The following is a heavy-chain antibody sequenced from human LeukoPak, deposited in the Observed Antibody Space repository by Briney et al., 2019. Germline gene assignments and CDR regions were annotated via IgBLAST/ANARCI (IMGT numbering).Heavy chain of an antibody. CDR1: GFTFSSYW. Sequence: GGSLRLSCTASGFTFSSYWMHWVRQAPGKGLIWVSRIDSDGSGTTYADSVKGRFTISRDNAKNTLYLQMNSLRAEDTAVYYCAADRGDYSGSYWTAFDIWGQGTMVTVSS. J-gene: IGHJ3*02. CDR3: AADRGDYSGSYWTAFDI. D-gene: IGHD1-26*01. CDR2: IDSDGSGT. V-gene: IGHV3-74*01.